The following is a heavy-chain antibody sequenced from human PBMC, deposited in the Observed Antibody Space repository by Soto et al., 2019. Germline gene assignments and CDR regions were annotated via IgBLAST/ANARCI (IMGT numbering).Heavy chain of an antibody. Sequence: QVQLVQSGAEVKKPGASVKVSCKASGYTFTSYDINWVRQATGQGLEWMGWMNPNSGNTGYAQKFXGXVXXTRNTSISTANMELSSLRSEDTAVYYCARWPDGYYYYGMDGWGQGTTVTVSS. V-gene: IGHV1-8*01. J-gene: IGHJ6*02. CDR1: GYTFTSYD. CDR2: MNPNSGNT. CDR3: ARWPDGYYYYGMDG.